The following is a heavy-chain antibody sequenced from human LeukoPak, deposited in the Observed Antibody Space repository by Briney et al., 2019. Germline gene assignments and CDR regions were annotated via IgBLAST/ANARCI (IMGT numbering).Heavy chain of an antibody. CDR3: ARTLDRLRIGDFQH. CDR1: GYNFSKYW. CDR2: IYPGDSDT. V-gene: IGHV5-51*01. Sequence: GESLKISCRGSGYNFSKYWIGWVRQMPGKGLEWMGIIYPGDSDTRYSPSFQGQVTISADKSISTAYLQWSSLKASDTAMYYCARTLDRLRIGDFQHWGQGTLVAVSS. J-gene: IGHJ1*01. D-gene: IGHD5-12*01.